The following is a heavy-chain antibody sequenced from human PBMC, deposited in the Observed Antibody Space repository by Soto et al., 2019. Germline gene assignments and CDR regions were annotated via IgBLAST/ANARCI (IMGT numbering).Heavy chain of an antibody. CDR1: GGTFSSYA. CDR2: IIPIFGTA. Sequence: SVKVSCKASGGTFSSYAISWVRQAPGQGLEWMGGIIPIFGTANYAQKFQGRVTITADESTSTAYMELSSLRSEDTAVYYCASQGPNCGGDCHTPPLDYYYGMDVWRQRTTVTVSS. D-gene: IGHD2-21*02. V-gene: IGHV1-69*13. J-gene: IGHJ6*02. CDR3: ASQGPNCGGDCHTPPLDYYYGMDV.